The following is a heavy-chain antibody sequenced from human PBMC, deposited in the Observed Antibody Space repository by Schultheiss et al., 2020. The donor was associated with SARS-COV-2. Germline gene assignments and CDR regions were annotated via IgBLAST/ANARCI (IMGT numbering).Heavy chain of an antibody. Sequence: GGSLRLSCAASGFTFSDYYMSWIRQAPGKGLEWVAVISYDGSNKYYADSVKGRFTISRDNAKNSLYLEMNSLRADDTAVYYCARSVTSKWFDPWGQGTLVTVSS. V-gene: IGHV3-30*03. CDR1: GFTFSDYY. D-gene: IGHD5-18*01. CDR2: ISYDGSNK. CDR3: ARSVTSKWFDP. J-gene: IGHJ5*02.